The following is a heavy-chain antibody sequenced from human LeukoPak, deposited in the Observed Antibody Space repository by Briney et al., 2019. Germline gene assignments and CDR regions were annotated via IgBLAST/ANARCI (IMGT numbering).Heavy chain of an antibody. Sequence: SETLSLTCTVSGGPISGYYWSWIRQPAGKGLEWIGRFSIRGIINYNPSLKSRVTMSVDTSKNHFSLKLRSVTAADTAVYYCARDLDGDSFYFDNWGQGTLVTVSS. J-gene: IGHJ4*02. CDR3: ARDLDGDSFYFDN. CDR2: FSIRGII. V-gene: IGHV4-4*07. CDR1: GGPISGYY. D-gene: IGHD7-27*01.